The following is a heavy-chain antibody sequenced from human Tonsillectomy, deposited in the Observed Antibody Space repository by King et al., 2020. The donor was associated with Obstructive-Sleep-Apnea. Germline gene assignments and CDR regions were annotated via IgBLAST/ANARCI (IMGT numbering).Heavy chain of an antibody. Sequence: QLQESGPGLVKPSETLSLTCTVSGGSISSSSYYWGWIRQPPGKGLEWIGSIYYSGSTYYNPSLKSRVTISVDTSKNQFSLKLSSVTAADTAVYYCARVIYVGSYYYGMDVWGQGTTVTVSS. D-gene: IGHD2-15*01. CDR3: ARVIYVGSYYYGMDV. CDR2: IYYSGST. J-gene: IGHJ6*02. V-gene: IGHV4-39*07. CDR1: GGSISSSSYY.